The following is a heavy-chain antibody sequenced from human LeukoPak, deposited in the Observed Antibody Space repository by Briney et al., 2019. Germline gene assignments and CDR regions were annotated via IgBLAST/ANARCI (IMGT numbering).Heavy chain of an antibody. V-gene: IGHV2-5*01. CDR3: AHRAIAFTWLDNWFDP. CDR1: GFSLSTSGVG. J-gene: IGHJ5*02. CDR2: IYWNDDK. Sequence: ESGPTLVNPTQTLTLTCTFSGFSLSTSGVGVGWIRQPPGKALEWLALIYWNDDKRYSPSLKSRLTITKDTSKNQVVLTMTNMDPVDTATYYCAHRAIAFTWLDNWFDPWGQGTLVTVSS. D-gene: IGHD3-3*02.